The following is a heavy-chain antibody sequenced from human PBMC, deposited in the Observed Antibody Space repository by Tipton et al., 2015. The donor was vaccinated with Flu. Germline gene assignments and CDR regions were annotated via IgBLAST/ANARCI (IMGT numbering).Heavy chain of an antibody. D-gene: IGHD3-10*01. CDR3: ARDRRDYYPSGNPDV. V-gene: IGHV4-59*01. J-gene: IGHJ6*02. CDR1: GGSITSYY. Sequence: LRLSCTVSGGSITSYYWSWIRQPPGKGLEWIGYIFYSGSTNYNPSLKSRVTMSVDTSKNQFSLKLSSVTAADTAVYYCARDRRDYYPSGNPDVWGQGTTVTVSS. CDR2: IFYSGST.